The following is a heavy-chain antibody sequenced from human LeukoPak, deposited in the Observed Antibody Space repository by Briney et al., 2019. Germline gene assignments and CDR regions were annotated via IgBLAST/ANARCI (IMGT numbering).Heavy chain of an antibody. Sequence: GGPLRLLCVACGFIFRYYEMIWLHQTPAKGLDGISYTSDHGKSRNYEASVKGRLTISRAHANYALYLQMNSLRIDVTAINVCARARIAAPLFAYWGQGTLVTVSS. CDR3: ARARIAAPLFAY. V-gene: IGHV3-48*03. J-gene: IGHJ4*02. D-gene: IGHD6-13*01. CDR2: TSDHGKSR. CDR1: GFIFRYYE.